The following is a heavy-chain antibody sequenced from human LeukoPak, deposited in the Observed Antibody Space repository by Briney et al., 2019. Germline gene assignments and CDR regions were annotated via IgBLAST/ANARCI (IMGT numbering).Heavy chain of an antibody. V-gene: IGHV4-39*01. CDR1: GDSISSSNYY. CDR3: ARRGLRWAFDY. Sequence: PSETLSLTCTVSGDSISSSNYYWGWIRQPPGKGLKWIGSIYYSGSTYYNPSLKSRVTISVDTSKNQFSLKMSSVTAADTAVYYCARRGLRWAFDYWGQGTLVTVSS. CDR2: IYYSGST. D-gene: IGHD4-23*01. J-gene: IGHJ4*02.